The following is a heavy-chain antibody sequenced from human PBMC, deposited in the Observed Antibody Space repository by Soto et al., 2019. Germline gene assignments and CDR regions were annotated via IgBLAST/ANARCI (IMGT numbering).Heavy chain of an antibody. CDR1: VFTFISYS. D-gene: IGHD1-26*01. CDR2: ISSSSSYM. V-gene: IGHV3-21*01. J-gene: IGHJ3*02. Sequence: VVSLRLSCSSSVFTFISYSINWVLQAPVKGLEWVSSISSSSSYMYYADSVKGRFTISRDNAKNSLYLQMNSLRAEDTAVYYCARRWELLEGSAFDIWGKGKMVNVSS. CDR3: ARRWELLEGSAFDI.